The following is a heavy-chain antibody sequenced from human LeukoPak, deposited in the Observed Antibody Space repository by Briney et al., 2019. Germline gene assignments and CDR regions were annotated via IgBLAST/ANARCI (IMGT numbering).Heavy chain of an antibody. J-gene: IGHJ6*02. CDR2: ISYDGSNK. D-gene: IGHD4-17*01. CDR3: ARDLYGDYDHYYGMDV. CDR1: GFTFSSYA. V-gene: IGHV3-30*04. Sequence: PGGSLRLSCAASGFTFSSYAMHWVRQAPGKGLEWVAVISYDGSNKYYADSVKGRFTISRDNSKNTLYLQMNSLRAEDTAVYYCARDLYGDYDHYYGMDVWGQGTTVTVSS.